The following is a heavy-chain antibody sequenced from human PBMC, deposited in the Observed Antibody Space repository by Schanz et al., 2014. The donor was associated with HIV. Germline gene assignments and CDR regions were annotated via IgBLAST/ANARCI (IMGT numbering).Heavy chain of an antibody. CDR2: ISGSGIST. V-gene: IGHV3-23*04. CDR3: ANEEVPNDY. Sequence: VQLVESGGGVVQPGRSLRLSCAASRFTFSSSGMHWVRQAPGKGLEWVSVISGSGISTYYADSVKGRLTISRDNSKNTLYLQMNSLRAEDTAVYYCANEEVPNDYWGQGTLVTVSS. CDR1: RFTFSSSG. J-gene: IGHJ4*02.